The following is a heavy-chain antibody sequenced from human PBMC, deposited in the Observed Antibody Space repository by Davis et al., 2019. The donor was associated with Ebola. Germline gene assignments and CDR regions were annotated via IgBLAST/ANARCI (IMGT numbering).Heavy chain of an antibody. CDR3: AGVVKATGFYGMDV. D-gene: IGHD5-12*01. Sequence: AASVKVSCKASGYTFDNYDFSWVRQAPGQGLEWMGWITVYNGNTNYAEKLQGRVTMTTDTSTNTAYMELRSLRPDDTAVYYCAGVVKATGFYGMDVWGQGTAVTVSS. V-gene: IGHV1-18*01. J-gene: IGHJ6*02. CDR2: ITVYNGNT. CDR1: GYTFDNYD.